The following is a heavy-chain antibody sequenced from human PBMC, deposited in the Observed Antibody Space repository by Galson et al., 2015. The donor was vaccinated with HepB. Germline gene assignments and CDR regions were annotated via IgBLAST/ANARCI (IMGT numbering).Heavy chain of an antibody. V-gene: IGHV1-46*01. J-gene: IGHJ6*02. Sequence: SVKVSCKASGYTFTSYYMHWVRQAPGQGLEWMGIINPSGGSTSYAQKFQGRVTMTRDTSTSTVYMELSSLRSEDTAVYYCARGAPYYYDSSGYPDYYYYYGMDVWGQGTTVTVSS. CDR3: ARGAPYYYDSSGYPDYYYYYGMDV. CDR1: GYTFTSYY. CDR2: INPSGGST. D-gene: IGHD3-22*01.